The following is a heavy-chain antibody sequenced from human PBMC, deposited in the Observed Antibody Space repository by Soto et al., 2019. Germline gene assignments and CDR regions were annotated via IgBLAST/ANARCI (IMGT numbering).Heavy chain of an antibody. V-gene: IGHV2-70*11. Sequence: GSGPTLVNPTQTLTLTCTFSGFSLSTSGMCVSWIRQPPGKALEWLARIDWDDDKYYSTSLKTRLTISKDTSKNQVVLTMTNMDPVDTATYYCARTPPGSSSSNYYYYYMDVWGKGTTVTVSS. CDR3: ARTPPGSSSSNYYYYYMDV. CDR2: IDWDDDK. D-gene: IGHD6-6*01. J-gene: IGHJ6*03. CDR1: GFSLSTSGMC.